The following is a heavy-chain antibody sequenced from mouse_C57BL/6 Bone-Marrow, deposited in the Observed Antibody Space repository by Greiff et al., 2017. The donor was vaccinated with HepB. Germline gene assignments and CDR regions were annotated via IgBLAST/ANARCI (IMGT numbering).Heavy chain of an antibody. D-gene: IGHD1-1*01. Sequence: VQLQQSGTVLARPGASVKMSCKTSGYTFTSYWMHWVKQRPGQGLEWIGAIYPGNSHTSYNQKFKGKAKLTAVTSASTAYMELSSLTNEDSAVYYCTRHYGSKDWYFDVWGTGTTVTVSS. CDR2: IYPGNSHT. CDR3: TRHYGSKDWYFDV. CDR1: GYTFTSYW. J-gene: IGHJ1*03. V-gene: IGHV1-5*01.